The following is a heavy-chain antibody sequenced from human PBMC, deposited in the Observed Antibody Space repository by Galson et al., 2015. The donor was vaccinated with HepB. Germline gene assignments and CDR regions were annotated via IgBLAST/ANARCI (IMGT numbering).Heavy chain of an antibody. CDR2: INHSGST. CDR3: AGVVGIPGWFDP. Sequence: SLTCAVYGGSFSGYYWSWIRQPPGKGPEWIGEINHSGSTNYNPSLKSRVTISVDTSKNQFSLKLSSVTAADTAVYYCAGVVGIPGWFDPWGQGTLVTVSS. CDR1: GGSFSGYY. D-gene: IGHD1-26*01. V-gene: IGHV4-34*01. J-gene: IGHJ5*02.